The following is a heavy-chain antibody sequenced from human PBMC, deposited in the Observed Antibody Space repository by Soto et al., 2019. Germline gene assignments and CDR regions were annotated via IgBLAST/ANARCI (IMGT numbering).Heavy chain of an antibody. CDR3: ARLSSSWYRGFDY. Sequence: SETLSLTCTVSGGSISSYYWSWIRQPPGKGLEWIGYIYYSGSTNYNPSLKSRVTISVDTSKNQFSLELSSVTAADTAVYYCARLSSSWYRGFDYWGQGTLVTVSS. CDR1: GGSISSYY. J-gene: IGHJ4*02. D-gene: IGHD6-13*01. CDR2: IYYSGST. V-gene: IGHV4-59*08.